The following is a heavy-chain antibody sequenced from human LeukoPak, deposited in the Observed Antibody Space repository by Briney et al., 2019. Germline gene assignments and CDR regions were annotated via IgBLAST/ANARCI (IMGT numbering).Heavy chain of an antibody. Sequence: ASVKVSCKASGYTFTGYYMHWVRQAPGQGLEWMGWINPNSGGTIYAQKFQGRVTMTRDTSISTAYMELSRLRSDDTAVYYCARALTIFGVVDYWGQGTLVTVSS. CDR1: GYTFTGYY. J-gene: IGHJ4*02. D-gene: IGHD3-3*01. V-gene: IGHV1-2*02. CDR2: INPNSGGT. CDR3: ARALTIFGVVDY.